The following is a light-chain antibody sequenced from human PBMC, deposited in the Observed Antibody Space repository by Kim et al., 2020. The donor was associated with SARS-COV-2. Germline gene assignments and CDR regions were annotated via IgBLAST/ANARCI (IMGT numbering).Light chain of an antibody. CDR3: QQYHSFPQT. CDR2: AAS. Sequence: GDSVTISCRASQDISNYLAWFQQKPGKAPKSLIYAASTLHSGVPSIFSGSGSGTYFTLTISSLQPEDFATYYCQQYHSFPQTFGQGTKLEIK. CDR1: QDISNY. V-gene: IGKV1-16*01. J-gene: IGKJ2*01.